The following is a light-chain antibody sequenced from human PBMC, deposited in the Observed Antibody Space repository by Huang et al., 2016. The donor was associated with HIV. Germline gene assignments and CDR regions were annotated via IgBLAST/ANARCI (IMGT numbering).Light chain of an antibody. V-gene: IGKV3-11*01. CDR2: DTS. CDR1: ENINNY. CDR3: HHRSGWPRT. Sequence: ELVLTQSPANLSLSPGETATLSCRAIENINNYLAWYQQQPGHAPRLLIYDTSNRATGVPSRFSGGGSATDFTLTISSLEPEDSAVYYCHHRSGWPRTFGQGTKLEI. J-gene: IGKJ2*01.